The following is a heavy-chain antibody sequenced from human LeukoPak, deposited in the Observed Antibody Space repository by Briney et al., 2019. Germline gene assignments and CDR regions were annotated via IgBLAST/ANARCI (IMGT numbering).Heavy chain of an antibody. J-gene: IGHJ4*02. CDR3: ARHQVDYYDSSSFDY. Sequence: SETLSLTCTVSGGSISSYYWSWIRQPPGKGLEWIGYIYYSGSTNYNPSLKSRVTISVDTSKNQLSLKLSSVTAADTAVYYCARHQVDYYDSSSFDYWGQGTLVTVSS. CDR2: IYYSGST. D-gene: IGHD3-22*01. V-gene: IGHV4-59*08. CDR1: GGSISSYY.